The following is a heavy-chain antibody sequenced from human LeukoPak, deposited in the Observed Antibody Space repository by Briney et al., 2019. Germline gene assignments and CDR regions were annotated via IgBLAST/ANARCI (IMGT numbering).Heavy chain of an antibody. D-gene: IGHD3-3*01. Sequence: ASVKVSCKASGYTFTSYYMRWVRQAPGQGLEWMGTINPSGGSTSYAQKVQGRVTMTRDTSTSTVYMELSSLRSEDTAVYYCARAPGDDFWSGPYYYYGMDAWGQGTTVTVSS. J-gene: IGHJ6*02. CDR2: INPSGGST. V-gene: IGHV1-46*01. CDR3: ARAPGDDFWSGPYYYYGMDA. CDR1: GYTFTSYY.